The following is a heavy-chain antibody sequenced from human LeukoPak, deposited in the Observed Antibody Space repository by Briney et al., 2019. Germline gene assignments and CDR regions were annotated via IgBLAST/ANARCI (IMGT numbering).Heavy chain of an antibody. D-gene: IGHD1/OR15-1a*01. CDR1: GFSFSNYA. Sequence: GGSLRLSCAVSGFSFSNYAMSWVRQFPGKGLEWVSGISGTGGNTYYADSVKGRFTISRDNSKNMLYLQMNTLTAEDTAIYSCAKDFEFKWQQPSDHWGQGTPVTVSS. CDR3: AKDFEFKWQQPSDH. CDR2: ISGTGGNT. J-gene: IGHJ4*02. V-gene: IGHV3-23*01.